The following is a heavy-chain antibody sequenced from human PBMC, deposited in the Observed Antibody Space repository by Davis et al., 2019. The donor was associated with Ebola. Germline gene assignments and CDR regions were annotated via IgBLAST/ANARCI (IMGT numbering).Heavy chain of an antibody. Sequence: GESLKISCAASGFIFSNFDMSWVRHVPGKGLEWVSTSSASEGHTHYSDSVRGRFTISRDNSKDTLFLQMNSLRAEDTATYYCARYCHYRDCSYFDSWGQGTRVAVSS. V-gene: IGHV3-23*01. J-gene: IGHJ4*02. CDR1: GFIFSNFD. CDR2: SSASEGHT. D-gene: IGHD2-15*01. CDR3: ARYCHYRDCSYFDS.